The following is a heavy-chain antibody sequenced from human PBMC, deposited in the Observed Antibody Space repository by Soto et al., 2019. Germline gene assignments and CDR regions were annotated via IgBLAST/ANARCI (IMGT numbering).Heavy chain of an antibody. J-gene: IGHJ3*02. CDR1: VFTFSSYG. V-gene: IGHV3-33*01. D-gene: IGHD3-22*01. CDR2: IWYDGSNK. CDR3: ARPWRPLVVITGAFDT. Sequence: RGSLRLSCASSVFTFSSYGMHWVRQAPGKGLEGVAVIWYDGSNKYYADSVKGRFTISRDNSKNTLYLQMNSLRAEDTAVYYCARPWRPLVVITGAFDTWGQGTMVTVSS.